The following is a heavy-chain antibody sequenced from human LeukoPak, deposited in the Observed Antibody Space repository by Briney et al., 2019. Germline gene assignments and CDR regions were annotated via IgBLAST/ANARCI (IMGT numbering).Heavy chain of an antibody. J-gene: IGHJ4*02. D-gene: IGHD4-17*01. CDR2: IYYSGST. CDR1: GGSVSSGSYY. CDR3: ARVYGDYEGLDY. Sequence: SETLSLTCTVSGGSVSSGSYYWSWIRQPPGKGLAWIGYIYYSGSTNYNPSLKSRVTISVDTSKNQFSLKLSSVTAADTAVYYCARVYGDYEGLDYWGQGTLVTVSS. V-gene: IGHV4-61*01.